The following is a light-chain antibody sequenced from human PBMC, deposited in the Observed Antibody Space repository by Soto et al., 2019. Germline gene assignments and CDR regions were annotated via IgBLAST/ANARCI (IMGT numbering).Light chain of an antibody. J-gene: IGKJ1*01. CDR2: AAS. CDR3: QQSYSTLRT. Sequence: DTPMPQSPSSLSASVGDRVTIPCRASQSISSYLNWYQQKPGKAPKLLIYAASSLQSGVPSRFSGSGSGTDFTLTISSLQPEDFATYYCQQSYSTLRTFGQGSKVDIK. V-gene: IGKV1-39*01. CDR1: QSISSY.